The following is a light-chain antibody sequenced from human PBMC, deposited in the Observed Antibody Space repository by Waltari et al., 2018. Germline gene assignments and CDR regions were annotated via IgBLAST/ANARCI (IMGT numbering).Light chain of an antibody. CDR1: QSVSSK. Sequence: EIVMTPSPATLSVSQGDRATLSCRASQSVSSKLAWYQQKPGQAPRLLIYGASTRATGIPDRFSGSGSGTEFTLTISSLQSEDFAVYFCQQYNNWPPNTFGGGTKVEI. V-gene: IGKV3-15*01. J-gene: IGKJ4*01. CDR2: GAS. CDR3: QQYNNWPPNT.